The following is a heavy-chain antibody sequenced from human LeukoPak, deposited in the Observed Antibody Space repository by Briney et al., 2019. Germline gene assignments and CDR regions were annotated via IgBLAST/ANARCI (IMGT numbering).Heavy chain of an antibody. CDR1: GFIFRSYA. CDR3: ANYYYDTSGYKN. CDR2: ISSSGGRT. D-gene: IGHD3-22*01. J-gene: IGHJ4*02. Sequence: GGSLSLSCAASGFIFRSYAMSWVRQAPGKGLEWVSGISSSGGRTFYADSVKGRFTISRDNSKNTLYLQMNSLRAEDTAVYYCANYYYDTSGYKNWGQGTLVTVSS. V-gene: IGHV3-23*01.